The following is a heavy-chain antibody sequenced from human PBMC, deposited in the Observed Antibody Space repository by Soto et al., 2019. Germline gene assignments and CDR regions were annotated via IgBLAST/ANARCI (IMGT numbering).Heavy chain of an antibody. CDR1: GGTFSSYA. CDR3: ARSGSGRLVPYGMDV. Sequence: QVQLVQSGAEVKKPGSSVKVSCKASGGTFSSYAISWVRQAPGQGLEWMGGIIPIFGTANHAQKFQGRVTITADEPTIPAYRDLSSLRSEDTAVYYCARSGSGRLVPYGMDVWGQGTTVTVSS. J-gene: IGHJ6*02. V-gene: IGHV1-69*12. CDR2: IIPIFGTA. D-gene: IGHD3-10*01.